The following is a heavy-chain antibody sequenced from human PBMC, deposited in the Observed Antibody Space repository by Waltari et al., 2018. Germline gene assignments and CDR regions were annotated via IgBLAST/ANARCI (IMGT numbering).Heavy chain of an antibody. J-gene: IGHJ4*02. CDR1: GGTFSSYA. V-gene: IGHV1-69*05. CDR2: IIPIFGTA. D-gene: IGHD5-12*01. CDR3: ARTNEIRGYSGYDFDY. Sequence: QVQLVQSGAEVKKPWSSVKVSCKASGGTFSSYAISWVRQAPGQGLEWMGGIIPIFGTANYAQKFQGRVTITTDESTSTAYMELSSLRSEDTAVYYCARTNEIRGYSGYDFDYWGQGTLVTVSS.